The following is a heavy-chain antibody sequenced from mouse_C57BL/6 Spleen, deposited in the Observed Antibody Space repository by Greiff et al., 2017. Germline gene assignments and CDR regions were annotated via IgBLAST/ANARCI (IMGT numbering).Heavy chain of an antibody. J-gene: IGHJ2*01. Sequence: VQLQQSGPVLVKPGASVKMSCKASGYTFTDYYMNWVKQSHGKSLEWIGVINPYNGGTSYNQKFKGKATLTVDKSSSTAYMELNSLTSEDSAVYYCAPITTVVEGFDYWGQGTTLTVSS. D-gene: IGHD1-1*01. V-gene: IGHV1-19*01. CDR3: APITTVVEGFDY. CDR1: GYTFTDYY. CDR2: INPYNGGT.